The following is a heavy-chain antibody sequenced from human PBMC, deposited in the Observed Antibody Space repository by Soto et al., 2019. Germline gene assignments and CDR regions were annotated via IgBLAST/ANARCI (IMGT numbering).Heavy chain of an antibody. CDR3: ARMDGDYNYYGLDV. V-gene: IGHV2-26*01. Sequence: QVTLKESGPVLVKPTETLTLTCSVSGFSLTNGRMGVSWIRQPPGKAREWLAHFFSDAERSYSTSMQSRLNMYKDSSGSQVVLTMTNMAPADTATYFCARMDGDYNYYGLDVWGPGIAVTVSS. J-gene: IGHJ6*02. CDR1: GFSLTNGRMG. CDR2: FFSDAER. D-gene: IGHD4-17*01.